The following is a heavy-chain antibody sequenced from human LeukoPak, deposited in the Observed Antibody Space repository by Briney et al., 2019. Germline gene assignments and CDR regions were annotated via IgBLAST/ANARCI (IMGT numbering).Heavy chain of an antibody. CDR1: GYTFTGYY. D-gene: IGHD2-15*01. V-gene: IGHV1-2*02. J-gene: IGHJ4*02. CDR3: ARVRCSGGSCYTGFDY. Sequence: ASVKVSCKASGYTFTGYYMHWVRQAPGQGLEWMGWINPNSGGTNYAQKFQGRVTMTRDTSISTAYMELSRLRSGDTAVYYCARVRCSGGSCYTGFDYWGQGTLVTVSS. CDR2: INPNSGGT.